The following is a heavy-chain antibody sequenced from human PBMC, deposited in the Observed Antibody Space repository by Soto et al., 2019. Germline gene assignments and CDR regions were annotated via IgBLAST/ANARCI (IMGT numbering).Heavy chain of an antibody. D-gene: IGHD2-15*01. CDR1: GGSISSYY. CDR3: ARVGKYCSGGSCYSYYFDY. V-gene: IGHV4-59*01. J-gene: IGHJ4*02. Sequence: PSETLSLTCTVSGGSISSYYWSWIRQPPGKGLEWIGYIYYSGSTNYNPSLKSRVTISVDTSKNQFSLKLSSVTAADTAVYYCARVGKYCSGGSCYSYYFDYCGQRTLVTVSS. CDR2: IYYSGST.